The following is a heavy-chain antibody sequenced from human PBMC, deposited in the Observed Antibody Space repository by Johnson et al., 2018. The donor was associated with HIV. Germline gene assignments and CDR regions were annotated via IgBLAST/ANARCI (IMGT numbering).Heavy chain of an antibody. CDR3: ARGGSGSWLDAFDI. V-gene: IGHV3-30*14. CDR1: GFTFSSYA. CDR2: ISYDGSNK. Sequence: QVQLVESGGGVVQPGRSLRLSCAASGFTFSSYAMHWVRKAPGKGLEWVAVISYDGSNKYYADSVKGRFTISRDNSKNTLYLQMNSLRDEDTAVYYCARGGSGSWLDAFDIWGQGTMVTVSS. D-gene: IGHD1-26*01. J-gene: IGHJ3*02.